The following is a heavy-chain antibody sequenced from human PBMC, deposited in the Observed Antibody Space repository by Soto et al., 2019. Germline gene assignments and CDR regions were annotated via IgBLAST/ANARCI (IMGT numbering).Heavy chain of an antibody. CDR1: GYTLTSYA. Sequence: GASVKVSFQGSGYTLTSYAIHWGGPAPGQKLEWMGWINAGNGNTKYSQKFQGRVTITRDTSASTAYMELSSLRSEDTAVYYCARDRGYCTNGVCYWWPFDYWGQGTLVTVSS. CDR2: INAGNGNT. CDR3: ARDRGYCTNGVCYWWPFDY. D-gene: IGHD2-8*01. V-gene: IGHV1-3*01. J-gene: IGHJ4*02.